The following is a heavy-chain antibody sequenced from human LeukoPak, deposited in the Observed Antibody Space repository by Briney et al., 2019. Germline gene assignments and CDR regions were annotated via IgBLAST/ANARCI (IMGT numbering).Heavy chain of an antibody. CDR3: AREHSSSSGKVFDY. CDR1: GYTFPGYY. CDR2: INPDSGGT. D-gene: IGHD6-6*01. J-gene: IGHJ4*02. V-gene: IGHV1-2*02. Sequence: GASVKVSCKASGYTFPGYYMHWVRQAPGQGLEWMGWINPDSGGTNYAQKFQGRVTMTRDTSLSTAYMELSRLRSDDTAVYYCAREHSSSSGKVFDYWGQGTLVTVSS.